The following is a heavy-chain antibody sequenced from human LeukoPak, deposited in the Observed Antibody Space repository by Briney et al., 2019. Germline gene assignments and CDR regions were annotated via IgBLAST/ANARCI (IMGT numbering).Heavy chain of an antibody. V-gene: IGHV3-48*03. J-gene: IGHJ4*02. D-gene: IGHD3-3*01. CDR1: GFIFSSYE. CDR2: IGSSGSNI. Sequence: GGSLRLSCAASGFIFSSYEMNWVRQAPGKGLEWVSYIGSSGSNIYYADSVKGRFTISRDNAKNSLYLQMNSLRAEDTAMYYCAPEGPVFGVRGQGSLVTVSS. CDR3: APEGPVFGV.